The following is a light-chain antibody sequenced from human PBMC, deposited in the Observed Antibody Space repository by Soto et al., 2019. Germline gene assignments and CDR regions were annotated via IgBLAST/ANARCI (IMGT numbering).Light chain of an antibody. CDR3: QQYNNWPIT. Sequence: EIVLTQSPATLSLSPGERATLSCRASQSVSGDLAWYHHKPGQAPRLLIYDASTRALDTPARFAGSGSGTEFTLTISSLQSEDFAVYFCQQYNNWPITFGQGTRLEI. CDR2: DAS. CDR1: QSVSGD. J-gene: IGKJ5*01. V-gene: IGKV3-15*01.